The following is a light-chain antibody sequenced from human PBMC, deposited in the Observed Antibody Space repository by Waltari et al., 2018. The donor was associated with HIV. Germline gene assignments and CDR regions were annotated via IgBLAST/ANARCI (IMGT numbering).Light chain of an antibody. V-gene: IGLV2-14*03. Sequence: QSALTQPASVSGSPGQSITISCTGTSSDSGGFKSVSWYQQSPDKAPKLIIYDVSYRPSGVSNRFSGSKSGNTASLTISGLQAEDEADYYCGSSMTNVNMDVFGGGTKLTVL. CDR2: DVS. CDR1: SSDSGGFKS. CDR3: GSSMTNVNMDV. J-gene: IGLJ2*01.